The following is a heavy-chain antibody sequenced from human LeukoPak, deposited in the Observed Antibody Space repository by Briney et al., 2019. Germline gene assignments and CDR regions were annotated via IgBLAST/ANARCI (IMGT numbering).Heavy chain of an antibody. CDR3: ARGSYYDSSGYYRFDY. V-gene: IGHV4-61*02. Sequence: SETLSLTCTVSGGSISSSSYYWSWIRQPAGKGLEWIGRIYTSGSTNYNPSLKSRVTMSVDTSKNQFSLKLSSVTAADTAVYYCARGSYYDSSGYYRFDYWGQGTLVTVSS. D-gene: IGHD3-22*01. J-gene: IGHJ4*02. CDR1: GGSISSSSYY. CDR2: IYTSGST.